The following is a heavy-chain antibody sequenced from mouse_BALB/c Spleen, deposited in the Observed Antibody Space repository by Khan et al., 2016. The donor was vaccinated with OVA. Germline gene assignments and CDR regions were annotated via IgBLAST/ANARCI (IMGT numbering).Heavy chain of an antibody. CDR2: ISSDGDYT. V-gene: IGHV5-6*01. J-gene: IGHJ3*01. CDR1: GFTFSSYS. CDR3: ASHLTGSFAY. D-gene: IGHD4-1*01. Sequence: EVQLQESGGDLVKPGGSLKLSCAASGFTFSSYSMSWVRQTPDKRLEWVATISSDGDYTYYPDSVKGRFTISRDNAKNTLYLQMSSLKSEDTAMYFCASHLTGSFAYWGQGTLVNVSA.